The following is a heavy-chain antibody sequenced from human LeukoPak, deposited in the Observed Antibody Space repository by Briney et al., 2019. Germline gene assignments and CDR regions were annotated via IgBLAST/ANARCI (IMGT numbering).Heavy chain of an antibody. CDR3: ASPRYEYYFDY. Sequence: ASVKVSCKVSGHTLNGVSIHWGRKAPGKGLEWMGGFNPEDGEIIYAQTFQGRLTMTEDTSTDTAYMDLSRLNSEDTAVYYCASPRYEYYFDYWGQGSLVTVSA. CDR2: FNPEDGEI. D-gene: IGHD3-3*01. V-gene: IGHV1-24*01. J-gene: IGHJ4*02. CDR1: GHTLNGVS.